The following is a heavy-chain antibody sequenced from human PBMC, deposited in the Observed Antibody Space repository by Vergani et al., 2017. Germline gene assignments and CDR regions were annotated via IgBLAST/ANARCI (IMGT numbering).Heavy chain of an antibody. Sequence: EVQLLESGGGLVQPGGSLRLSCAASGFTFSSYAMSGVRQAPGKGLEWVSAISGSGGSTYYADSVKGRFTISRDNSKNTLYLQMNSLRAEDTAVYYCAKAKGYYYYYYMDVWGKGTTVTVSS. V-gene: IGHV3-23*01. CDR2: ISGSGGST. J-gene: IGHJ6*03. CDR1: GFTFSSYA. CDR3: AKAKGYYYYYYMDV.